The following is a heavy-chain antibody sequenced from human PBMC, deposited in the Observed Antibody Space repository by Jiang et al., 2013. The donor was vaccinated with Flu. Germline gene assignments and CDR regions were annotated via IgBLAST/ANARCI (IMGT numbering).Heavy chain of an antibody. CDR1: GYTFSDYT. CDR2: INAGNGIR. J-gene: IGHJ3*01. D-gene: IGHD4-17*01. CDR3: ARIVFTIYGDYSAFDV. V-gene: IGHV1-3*01. Sequence: GAEVKKPGAPVRISCKASGYTFSDYTIHWVRQAPGQRLEWMGWINAGNGIRKYSQKFQGRVTITRDTSATTAYMELSSLRSEDTAVYYCARIVFTIYGDYSAFDVWGQGTVVTVSS.